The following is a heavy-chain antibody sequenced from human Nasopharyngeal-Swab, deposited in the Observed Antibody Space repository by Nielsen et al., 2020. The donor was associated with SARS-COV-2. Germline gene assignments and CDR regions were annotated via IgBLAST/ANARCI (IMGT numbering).Heavy chain of an antibody. CDR1: GFTFSIYS. CDR3: AKTFLIAPRTYDY. Sequence: GESLKISCATSGFTFSIYSMNWVRQAPGKGLEWVSYISSSGGTMYYTDSVKGRFAISRDNSKNKVYLQMDSLRPDDTALYYCAKTFLIAPRTYDYWGQATLVTVSS. D-gene: IGHD2/OR15-2a*01. CDR2: ISSSGGTM. J-gene: IGHJ4*02. V-gene: IGHV3-48*04.